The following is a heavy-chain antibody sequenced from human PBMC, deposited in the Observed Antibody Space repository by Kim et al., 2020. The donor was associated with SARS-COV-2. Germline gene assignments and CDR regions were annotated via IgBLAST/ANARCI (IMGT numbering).Heavy chain of an antibody. CDR1: GGSFSGYY. Sequence: SETLSLTCAVYGGSFSGYYWSWIRQPPGKGLEWIGEINHSGSTNYNPSLKSRVTISVDTSKNQFSLKLSSVTAADTAVYYCARAKGLGYCSGGSCYHTYNWFDPWGQGTLVTVSS. CDR3: ARAKGLGYCSGGSCYHTYNWFDP. CDR2: INHSGST. D-gene: IGHD2-15*01. V-gene: IGHV4-34*01. J-gene: IGHJ5*02.